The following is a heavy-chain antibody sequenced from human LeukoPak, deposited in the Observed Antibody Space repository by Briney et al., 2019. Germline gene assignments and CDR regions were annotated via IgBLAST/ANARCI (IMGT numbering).Heavy chain of an antibody. Sequence: PGGPLRLSCAASGFTVSSRYMSWVRQAPGKGLEWVSVIHGDGSTYYADSVKGRFTISRDNSKNTLYLQMNSLRAEDTAVYYCARGESSDCTCIDYWGQGTLVSVSS. V-gene: IGHV3-53*01. D-gene: IGHD2-21*02. CDR3: ARGESSDCTCIDY. CDR1: GFTVSSRY. J-gene: IGHJ4*02. CDR2: IHGDGST.